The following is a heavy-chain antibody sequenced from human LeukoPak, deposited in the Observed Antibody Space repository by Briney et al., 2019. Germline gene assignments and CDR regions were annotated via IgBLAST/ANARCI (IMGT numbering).Heavy chain of an antibody. J-gene: IGHJ6*03. D-gene: IGHD6-13*01. CDR2: IYTSGST. CDR3: ARTCSRYPYYYYYYYMDV. CDR1: GGSISSGSYY. V-gene: IGHV4-61*02. Sequence: TSETLSLTCTVSGGSISSGSYYWSWIRQPAGKGLEWIGRIYTSGSTNYNPSLKSRVTISVDTSKNQFSLKLSSVTAADTAVYYCARTCSRYPYYYYYYYMDVWGKGTTVTVSS.